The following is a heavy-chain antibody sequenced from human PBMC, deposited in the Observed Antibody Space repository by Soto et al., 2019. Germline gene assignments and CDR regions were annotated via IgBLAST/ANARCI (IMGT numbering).Heavy chain of an antibody. CDR2: ITTTGDT. CDR1: GFIFSSYD. Sequence: GGSLRLSCAASGFIFSSYDVHWVRQAPGKGLEWVSVITTTGDTYYAASVKGRFTISRENAENSLYLQMNSLRAEDAAVYYCARGDPLNYGFYPCWHYYGMDVWGRGTT. J-gene: IGHJ6*02. V-gene: IGHV3-13*01. CDR3: ARGDPLNYGFYPCWHYYGMDV. D-gene: IGHD3-3*01.